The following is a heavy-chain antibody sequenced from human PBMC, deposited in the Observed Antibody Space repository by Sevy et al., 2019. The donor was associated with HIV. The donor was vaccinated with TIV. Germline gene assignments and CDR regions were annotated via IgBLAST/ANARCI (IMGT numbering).Heavy chain of an antibody. V-gene: IGHV1-69*13. CDR3: ASEVGGSVQLERLTHYYGVDV. Sequence: SVKVSCKASGGPFNTYAITWIRQAPGQGLEWMGGIIPLFGTTNYAQKFQGRVTISADESRTTAYMELSSLRSDDTAVYYCASEVGGSVQLERLTHYYGVDVWGQGTTVTVSS. CDR2: IIPLFGTT. D-gene: IGHD1-1*01. J-gene: IGHJ6*02. CDR1: GGPFNTYA.